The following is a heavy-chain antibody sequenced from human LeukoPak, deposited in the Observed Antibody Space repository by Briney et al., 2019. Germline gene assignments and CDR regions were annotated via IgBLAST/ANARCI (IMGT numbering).Heavy chain of an antibody. CDR1: GGSISSYY. J-gene: IGHJ4*02. Sequence: SETLSLTCTVSGGSISSYYWSWIRQPPGKGLEWIGYIYYSGSTNYNPSLKSRVTISADTSKNQFSLKLSSVTAADTAVYYCAGMGGWPDYFDYWGQGTLVTVSS. CDR2: IYYSGST. CDR3: AGMGGWPDYFDY. V-gene: IGHV4-59*01. D-gene: IGHD6-19*01.